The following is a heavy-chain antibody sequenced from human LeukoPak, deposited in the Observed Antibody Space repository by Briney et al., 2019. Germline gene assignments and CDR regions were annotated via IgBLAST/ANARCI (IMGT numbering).Heavy chain of an antibody. CDR3: ARPDTAYCGGDCWASHFDI. D-gene: IGHD2-21*01. CDR2: IYPGDSDT. CDR1: GYSFTSYW. Sequence: GESLKISCKGSGYSFTSYWIGWVRQMPGKGLEWMGIIYPGDSDTSYSPSFQGQVTISADKSISTAYLQWSSLKASDTAMYYCARPDTAYCGGDCWASHFDIWGQGTMVTVSS. V-gene: IGHV5-51*01. J-gene: IGHJ3*02.